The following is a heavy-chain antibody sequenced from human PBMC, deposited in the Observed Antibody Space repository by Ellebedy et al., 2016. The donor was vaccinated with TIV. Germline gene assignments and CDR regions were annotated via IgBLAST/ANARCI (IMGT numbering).Heavy chain of an antibody. V-gene: IGHV3-48*01. CDR1: GFTFSSYS. D-gene: IGHD1/OR15-1a*01. J-gene: IGHJ6*02. CDR3: AKDRNNYGGAPYNGLDI. CDR2: ISRTSNFI. Sequence: GGSLRLSCATSGFTFSSYSMNWVRQAPGKGLEWVSYISRTSNFIYYADSVKGRFTISRADAKKSLYLQMNSLRAEDTAVYYCAKDRNNYGGAPYNGLDIWGQGTTITVSS.